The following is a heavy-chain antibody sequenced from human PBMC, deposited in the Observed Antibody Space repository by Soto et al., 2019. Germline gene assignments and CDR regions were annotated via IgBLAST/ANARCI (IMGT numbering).Heavy chain of an antibody. CDR3: AKEIYYDYVWGSYRAQYYYGMDV. D-gene: IGHD3-16*02. CDR1: GFTFSSYA. CDR2: ISGSGGST. V-gene: IGHV3-23*01. J-gene: IGHJ6*02. Sequence: PGGSLRLSCAASGFTFSSYAMSWVRQAPGKGLEWVSAISGSGGSTYYADSVKGRFTISRDNSKNTLYLQMNSLRAEDTAVYYCAKEIYYDYVWGSYRAQYYYGMDVCGQRTTVTVAS.